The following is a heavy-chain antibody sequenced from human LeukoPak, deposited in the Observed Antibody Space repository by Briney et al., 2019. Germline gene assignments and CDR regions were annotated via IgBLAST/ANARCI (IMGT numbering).Heavy chain of an antibody. V-gene: IGHV3-21*01. J-gene: IGHJ4*02. CDR3: ARVVTYYSDSSGYALDY. CDR1: GFSFSSYA. Sequence: GGSLRLSCAASGFSFSSYAINWVRQAPRQGLEWVSSISPSSSYIHYADSAKGRFTISRDNAKNSLYLQMNSLRAEDTAVYYCARVVTYYSDSSGYALDYWGQGALVTVSS. D-gene: IGHD3-22*01. CDR2: ISPSSSYI.